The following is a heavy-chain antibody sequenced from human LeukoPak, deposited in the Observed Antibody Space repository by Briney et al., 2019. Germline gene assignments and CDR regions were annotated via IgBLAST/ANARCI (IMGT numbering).Heavy chain of an antibody. CDR2: IYPCDSDT. J-gene: IGHJ6*03. CDR1: GYSFTSYW. CDR3: ARIYYDSSGYYYSSLYYYYYMDV. Sequence: GESLKISCKGSGYSFTSYWFGWVRQMPGKGLEWMGIIYPCDSDTRYSPSFQGQVTISADKSISTAYLQWSSLKASDTAMYYCARIYYDSSGYYYSSLYYYYYMDVWGKGTTVTISS. D-gene: IGHD3-22*01. V-gene: IGHV5-51*01.